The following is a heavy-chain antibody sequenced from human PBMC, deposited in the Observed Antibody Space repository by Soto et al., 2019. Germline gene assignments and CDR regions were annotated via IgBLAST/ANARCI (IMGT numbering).Heavy chain of an antibody. CDR3: ARDHISSGWYGFDYYYYGMDV. D-gene: IGHD6-19*01. CDR1: GYTFTSYA. V-gene: IGHV1-3*01. J-gene: IGHJ6*02. Sequence: ASVKVSCKASGYTFTSYAMHWVRQAPGQRLEWMGWINAGNGNTKYSQKFQGRVTITRDTSASTAYMELSSLRSEDTAVYYCARDHISSGWYGFDYYYYGMDVWGQGTTVTVSS. CDR2: INAGNGNT.